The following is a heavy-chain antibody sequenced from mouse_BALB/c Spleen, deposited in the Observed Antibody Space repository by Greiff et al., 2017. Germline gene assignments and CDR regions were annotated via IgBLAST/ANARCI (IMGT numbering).Heavy chain of an antibody. V-gene: IGHV1-7*01. Sequence: VQLQQSGAELAKPGASVKMSCKASGYTFTSYWMHWVKQRPGQGLEWIGYINPSTGYTEYNQKFKDKATLTADKSSSTAYMQLSSLTSEDSAVYYCARSPDGYYDWYFDVWGAGTTVTVSS. J-gene: IGHJ1*01. CDR3: ARSPDGYYDWYFDV. D-gene: IGHD2-3*01. CDR1: GYTFTSYW. CDR2: INPSTGYT.